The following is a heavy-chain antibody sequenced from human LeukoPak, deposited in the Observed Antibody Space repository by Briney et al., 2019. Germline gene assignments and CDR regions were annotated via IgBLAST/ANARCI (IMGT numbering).Heavy chain of an antibody. J-gene: IGHJ6*03. V-gene: IGHV4-4*07. CDR1: GGPIYSYY. CDR2: LYPGVSP. Sequence: SETLSLTCTVSGGPIYSYYWSWIRQTAGKGLEWIGRLYPGVSPNYNPSLKSRVTMSVDTSKKQFALKLNTVTAADTAVYYCARLRFYDSTGSSPGHYMDVWGKGTTVTVSS. CDR3: ARLRFYDSTGSSPGHYMDV. D-gene: IGHD3-22*01.